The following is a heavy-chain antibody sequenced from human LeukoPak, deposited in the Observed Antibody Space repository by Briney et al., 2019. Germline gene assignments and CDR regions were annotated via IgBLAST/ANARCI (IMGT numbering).Heavy chain of an antibody. V-gene: IGHV3-23*01. CDR2: ISISGGTT. Sequence: PGGSLRLSCAASGFTFNSYAMSWVRQAPGKGLEWVSSISISGGTTYYADSVKGRFTMSRDNSKNTLYLQMNSLRAEDTAKYYCAKGGSANYFDPWGQGTLVTVSS. CDR3: AKGGSANYFDP. CDR1: GFTFNSYA. J-gene: IGHJ5*02. D-gene: IGHD4/OR15-4a*01.